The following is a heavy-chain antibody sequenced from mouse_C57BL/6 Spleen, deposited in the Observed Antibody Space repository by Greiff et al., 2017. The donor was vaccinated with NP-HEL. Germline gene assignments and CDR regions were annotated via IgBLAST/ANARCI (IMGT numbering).Heavy chain of an antibody. CDR2: IDPSDSYT. Sequence: QVHVKQPGAELVMPGASVKLSCKASGYTFTSYWMHWVKQRPGQGLEWIGEIDPSDSYTNYTQKFKGKSTLTVDKSSSTAYMQLSSLTSEDSAVYYCARHYSHFDYWGQGTTLTVSS. V-gene: IGHV1-69*01. CDR1: GYTFTSYW. J-gene: IGHJ2*01. D-gene: IGHD2-12*01. CDR3: ARHYSHFDY.